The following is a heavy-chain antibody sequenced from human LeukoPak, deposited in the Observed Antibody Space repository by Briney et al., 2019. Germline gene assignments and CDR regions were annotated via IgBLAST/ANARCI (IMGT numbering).Heavy chain of an antibody. J-gene: IGHJ4*02. V-gene: IGHV4-4*07. CDR1: GGSLSSYY. CDR3: AREEFCNGGGCSFDS. D-gene: IGHD2-15*01. CDR2: IYPSGTT. Sequence: SETLSLTCSVSGGSLSSYYWSWIRQSAGKGLEWIGRIYPSGTTNYNPSLKSRVTVSLDTSKNHFSLNLSSVTAADTAMYYCAREEFCNGGGCSFDSWGQGALVTVSP.